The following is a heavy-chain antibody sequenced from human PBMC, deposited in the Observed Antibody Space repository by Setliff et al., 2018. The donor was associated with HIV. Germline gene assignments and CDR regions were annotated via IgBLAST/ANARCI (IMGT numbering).Heavy chain of an antibody. J-gene: IGHJ4*02. CDR3: AKSLLVAGNDY. CDR2: IGTGGDT. D-gene: IGHD2-8*02. V-gene: IGHV3-13*01. Sequence: PGGSLRLSCEASGFIFSNHDFHWVRQAAGKGLEWVSAIGTGGDTYYVDSVKGRFTISRENARNSLYLQMNSLRADDTAVYYCAKSLLVAGNDYWGQGTLVTVSS. CDR1: GFIFSNHD.